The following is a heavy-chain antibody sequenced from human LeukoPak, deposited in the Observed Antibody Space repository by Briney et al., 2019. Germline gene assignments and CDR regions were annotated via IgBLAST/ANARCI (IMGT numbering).Heavy chain of an antibody. CDR1: GFPFSSYS. D-gene: IGHD3-16*01. CDR2: ISSSSSYI. Sequence: GGSLRLSRAVSGFPFSSYSMQCVPHAPGRGRECVSSISSSSSYIYHADSVKGRFTISRDNAKNSLYLQMNSLRAEDTAVYYCARALPYTLDFDYWGQGTLVTVPS. CDR3: ARALPYTLDFDY. J-gene: IGHJ4*02. V-gene: IGHV3-21*01.